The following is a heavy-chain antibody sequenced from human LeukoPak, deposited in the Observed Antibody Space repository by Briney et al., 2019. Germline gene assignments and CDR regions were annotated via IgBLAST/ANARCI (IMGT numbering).Heavy chain of an antibody. CDR1: GYTFTSYD. CDR3: ARGTPNYYYDSSGYYFSPDV. Sequence: ASVKVSCKASGYTFTSYDINWVRQATGQGLEWMGWMNPNSGNTGYAQKFQGRVTMTRNTSISTAYMELSSLRSEDTAVYYCARGTPNYYYDSSGYYFSPDVWGQGTLVTVSS. D-gene: IGHD3-22*01. CDR2: MNPNSGNT. J-gene: IGHJ4*02. V-gene: IGHV1-8*01.